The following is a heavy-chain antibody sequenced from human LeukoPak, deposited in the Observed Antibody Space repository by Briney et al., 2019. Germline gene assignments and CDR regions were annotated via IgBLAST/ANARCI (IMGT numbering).Heavy chain of an antibody. CDR1: GGSISSGGYY. CDR2: IYYSGST. CDR3: ASMITMIVVVTPYSNYFDY. Sequence: SQTLSLTCTVSGGSISSGGYYWGWIRQPPGKGLEWIGSIYYSGSTYYNPSLKSRVTISVDTSKNQFSLKLSSVTAADTAVYYCASMITMIVVVTPYSNYFDYWGQGTLVTVSS. D-gene: IGHD3-22*01. J-gene: IGHJ4*02. V-gene: IGHV4-39*01.